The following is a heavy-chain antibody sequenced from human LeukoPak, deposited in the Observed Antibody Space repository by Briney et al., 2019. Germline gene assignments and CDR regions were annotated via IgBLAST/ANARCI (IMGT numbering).Heavy chain of an antibody. CDR1: GFSISSGYY. CDR3: ARVRDGYNFGYFDY. D-gene: IGHD5-24*01. V-gene: IGHV4-38-2*01. Sequence: PSETLSLTCAVSGFSISSGYYWGWIRQPPGKGLEWIGSIYHSEGTYYNPSLKSRVTISVDTSTNQFSLKLRSVTAADTAVYYCARVRDGYNFGYFDYWGQGTLVTVSS. CDR2: IYHSEGT. J-gene: IGHJ4*02.